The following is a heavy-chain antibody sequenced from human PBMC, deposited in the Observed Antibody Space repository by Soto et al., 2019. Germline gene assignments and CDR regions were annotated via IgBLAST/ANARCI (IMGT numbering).Heavy chain of an antibody. Sequence: QVQLQESGPGLVKPSQTLSLTCTVSGGSISSGGYYWNWIRQHPGKGLEWIGYIYYSGSTYYYPSLKSRVTISVDTSKNQFSLKLSSVTAADTAVYYCARGWFGEYGFDYWGQGTLVTVSS. CDR3: ARGWFGEYGFDY. CDR1: GGSISSGGYY. CDR2: IYYSGST. V-gene: IGHV4-31*03. J-gene: IGHJ4*02. D-gene: IGHD3-10*01.